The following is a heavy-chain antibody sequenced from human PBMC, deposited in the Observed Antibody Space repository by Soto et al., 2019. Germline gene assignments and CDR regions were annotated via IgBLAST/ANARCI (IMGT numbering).Heavy chain of an antibody. J-gene: IGHJ3*02. D-gene: IGHD3-22*01. CDR1: GYTFTSYG. Sequence: ASVKVSSKASGYTFTSYGMSWARQAPGQGLEWMGWINACNGNTNYAQKFQGRVTITRDTSASTAYMELSSLRSEDTAVYYCARNLYYYDSSGYYYGGAFDIWGQGTMVTVSS. CDR2: INACNGNT. V-gene: IGHV1-18*01. CDR3: ARNLYYYDSSGYYYGGAFDI.